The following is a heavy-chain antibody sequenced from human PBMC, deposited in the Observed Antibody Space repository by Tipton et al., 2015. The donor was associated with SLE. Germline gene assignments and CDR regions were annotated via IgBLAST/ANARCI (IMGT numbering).Heavy chain of an antibody. Sequence: SLRLSCAASGFSFSRNGMHWVRQAPGKGLEWVSFIQYDGSNRQHADSVEGRIIISRDNSKNTLYLQMNSLKTEDTAVYYCTTDRREERGYSYGSYYYYMDVWGKGTTVTISS. CDR3: TTDRREERGYSYGSYYYYMDV. V-gene: IGHV3-30*02. D-gene: IGHD5-18*01. CDR1: GFSFSRNG. CDR2: IQYDGSNR. J-gene: IGHJ6*03.